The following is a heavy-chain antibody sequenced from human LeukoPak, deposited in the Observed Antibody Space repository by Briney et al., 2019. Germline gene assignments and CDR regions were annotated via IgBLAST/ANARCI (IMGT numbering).Heavy chain of an antibody. J-gene: IGHJ4*02. V-gene: IGHV4-61*08. CDR2: IHYSGST. CDR3: ARWYSSGWAFDY. D-gene: IGHD6-19*01. Sequence: SETLSLTCTVSGGSINSGGHYWSWIRQPPGKGLEWIGYIHYSGSTKYNPSLKSRVTISVDTSKNQFSLKLSSVTAADTAVYYCARWYSSGWAFDYWGQGTLVTVSS. CDR1: GGSINSGGHY.